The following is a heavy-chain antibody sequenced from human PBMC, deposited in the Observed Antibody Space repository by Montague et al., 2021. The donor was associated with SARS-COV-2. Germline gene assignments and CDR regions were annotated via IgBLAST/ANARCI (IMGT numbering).Heavy chain of an antibody. J-gene: IGHJ6*02. V-gene: IGHV3-23*01. Sequence: YRSLSWAASGFTFSNSAMTWVRQAPGKGLEWVSGSSGSDGGTYYADSVKGRFTISRDNSKNVLYLQMNSLRAEDTALYYCAKDSYYYGSGYGMDVWGQGTTVTVSS. CDR2: SSGSDGGT. D-gene: IGHD3-10*01. CDR1: GFTFSNSA. CDR3: AKDSYYYGSGYGMDV.